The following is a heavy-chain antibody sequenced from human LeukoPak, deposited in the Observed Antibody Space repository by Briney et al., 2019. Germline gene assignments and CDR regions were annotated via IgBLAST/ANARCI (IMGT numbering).Heavy chain of an antibody. V-gene: IGHV5-51*01. D-gene: IGHD3-22*01. CDR1: GYTFTNYC. J-gene: IGHJ4*02. Sequence: PGESLNISCKGSGYTFTNYCIGWVRQMPGRGLEWMGIIYPGDSDPRYSPSFQGQVTISADKSMSTAYLQWSSLKASDTAMYYCARRSGTYFGTTGYLYFVDYWGQGTLVTVSS. CDR2: IYPGDSDP. CDR3: ARRSGTYFGTTGYLYFVDY.